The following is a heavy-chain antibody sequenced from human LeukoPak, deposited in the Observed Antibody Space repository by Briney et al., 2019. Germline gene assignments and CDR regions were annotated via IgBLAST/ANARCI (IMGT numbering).Heavy chain of an antibody. J-gene: IGHJ4*02. CDR3: ARDRYFESSGCYYSDY. V-gene: IGHV3-53*01. D-gene: IGHD3-22*01. CDR2: IYSGGST. Sequence: GGSLRLSCAASGFTVSSNYMSWVRQAPGKGLEWVSVIYSGGSTYYADSVKGRFTLSRDISKNTLYIQMNSLRAEDTAVYYCARDRYFESSGCYYSDYWGQGTLVTVSS. CDR1: GFTVSSNY.